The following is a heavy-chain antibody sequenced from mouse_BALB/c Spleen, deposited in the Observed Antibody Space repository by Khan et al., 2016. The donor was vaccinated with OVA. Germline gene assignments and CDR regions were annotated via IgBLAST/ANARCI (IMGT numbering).Heavy chain of an antibody. CDR1: GYTFTSYW. V-gene: IGHV1-7*01. CDR3: VNHGSSSAWFTY. CDR2: INPTTDYT. D-gene: IGHD1-1*01. J-gene: IGHJ3*01. Sequence: QVQLKESGAELAKPGASVKMSCKASGYTFTSYWMHWVKQRPGQGLEWIGYINPTTDYTEYNQIFKDKATLTADKSSSTAYMQLSSLTSEDSAVYYCVNHGSSSAWFTYWGQGTLGTVSA.